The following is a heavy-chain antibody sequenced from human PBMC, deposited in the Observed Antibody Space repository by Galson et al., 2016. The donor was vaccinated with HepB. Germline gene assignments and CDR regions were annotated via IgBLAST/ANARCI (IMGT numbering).Heavy chain of an antibody. J-gene: IGHJ3*02. D-gene: IGHD4-17*01. CDR3: ARSALHGDYEGDAFDI. CDR2: ISSSGTYI. V-gene: IGHV3-21*01. CDR1: GFTSSDYS. Sequence: SLRLSCAASGFTSSDYSINWVRQAPGKGLEWVSSISSSGTYIYYADSLMGRFTISRDSAQNSVYLQMNSLRAEDTALHFCARSALHGDYEGDAFDIWGRGTLLTVSS.